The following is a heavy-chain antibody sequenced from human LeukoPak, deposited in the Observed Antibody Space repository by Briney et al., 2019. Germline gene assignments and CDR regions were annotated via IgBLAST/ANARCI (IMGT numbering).Heavy chain of an antibody. V-gene: IGHV3-30*04. Sequence: PGGSLRLSCAASGFTFSSYAMHWVRQAPGKGLECVAVISYDGSNKYCADSVKGRFTISRDNSKNTLYLQMNSLRAEDTAVYYCAREGSGWYRGTDNFDYWGQGTLVTVSS. CDR2: ISYDGSNK. CDR1: GFTFSSYA. D-gene: IGHD6-19*01. CDR3: AREGSGWYRGTDNFDY. J-gene: IGHJ4*02.